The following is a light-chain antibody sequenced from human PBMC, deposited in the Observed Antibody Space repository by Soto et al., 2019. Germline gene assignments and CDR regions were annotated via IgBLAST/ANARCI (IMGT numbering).Light chain of an antibody. J-gene: IGKJ5*01. CDR2: DAS. CDR3: QQRSNWRIT. Sequence: EIVLTHSPTNLSVSLGGKARLSWRASQSVSSYLAWYQQKPGQAPRLLTYDASNRATGIPARFSGSGSGTDFTLTISSLEPEDFAVYYCQQRSNWRITVGQGTRL. CDR1: QSVSSY. V-gene: IGKV3-11*01.